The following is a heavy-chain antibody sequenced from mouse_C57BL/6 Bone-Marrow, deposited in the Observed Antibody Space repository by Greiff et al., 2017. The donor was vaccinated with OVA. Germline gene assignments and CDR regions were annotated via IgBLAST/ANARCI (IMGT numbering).Heavy chain of an antibody. Sequence: VQLQQSGAELVRPGTSVKVSCKASGYAFTNYLIEWVKQRPGQGLEWIGVINPGSGGTNYNEKFKGKATLTADKSSSTAYMQLSSLTSEDSAVYFCARHYGSSLDYFDYWGQGTTLTVSS. CDR1: GYAFTNYL. J-gene: IGHJ2*01. D-gene: IGHD1-1*01. CDR3: ARHYGSSLDYFDY. CDR2: INPGSGGT. V-gene: IGHV1-54*01.